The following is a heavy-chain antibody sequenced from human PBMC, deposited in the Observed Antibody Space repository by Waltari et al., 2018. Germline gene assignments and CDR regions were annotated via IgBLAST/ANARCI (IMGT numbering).Heavy chain of an antibody. CDR2: IYPGDSDT. J-gene: IGHJ4*02. CDR1: GYSFTSCW. D-gene: IGHD1-26*01. Sequence: EVQLAQSGAEAKKPGESLTIPCQGSGYSFTSCWIGGVRRMPGKSLQWLGIIYPGDSDTRYSPSFQGQVTLSADNSISTAYLQWSSRKASDTAMYYCARRSGSYNPVDYWGQGTLVTVSS. V-gene: IGHV5-51*01. CDR3: ARRSGSYNPVDY.